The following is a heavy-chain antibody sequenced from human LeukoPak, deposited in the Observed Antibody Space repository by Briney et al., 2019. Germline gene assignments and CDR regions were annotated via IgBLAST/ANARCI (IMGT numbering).Heavy chain of an antibody. Sequence: GGSLRLSCAASGFTFSSYEMNWVRQAPGKGLEWVSAFSGSGGSTYYADSVKGRFTISRDNSKSTLYLQMNSLRAEDTAVYYCAKGRRSSSTSSSDYWGQGTLVTVSS. V-gene: IGHV3-23*01. CDR3: AKGRRSSSTSSSDY. J-gene: IGHJ4*02. CDR1: GFTFSSYE. D-gene: IGHD2-2*01. CDR2: FSGSGGST.